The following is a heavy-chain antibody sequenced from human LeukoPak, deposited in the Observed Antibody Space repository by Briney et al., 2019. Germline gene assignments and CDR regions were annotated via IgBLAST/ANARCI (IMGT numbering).Heavy chain of an antibody. D-gene: IGHD2-2*01. Sequence: GGSLRLSCAASGFTFSTYGMSWVRQAPGKGLEWVSAISASGGSTYYADSVKGRFTISRDNSKNTLYLQMNSLRAEDTAVYYYAKDLHIVVVPAAIDYWGQGTLVTVSS. J-gene: IGHJ4*02. V-gene: IGHV3-23*01. CDR1: GFTFSTYG. CDR2: ISASGGST. CDR3: AKDLHIVVVPAAIDY.